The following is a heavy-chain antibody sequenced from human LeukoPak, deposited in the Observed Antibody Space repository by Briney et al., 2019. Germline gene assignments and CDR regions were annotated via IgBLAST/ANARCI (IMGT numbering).Heavy chain of an antibody. D-gene: IGHD3-22*01. CDR2: ISSSSSYI. J-gene: IGHJ3*02. CDR3: ARDDYYDTGGYFDDAFDI. V-gene: IGHV3-21*01. CDR1: GFTFSSYS. Sequence: GGSLRLSCAASGFTFSSYSMNWVRQAPGKGLEWVSSISSSSSYINYADSVKGRFTISRDNAKNSLYLQMNSLRADATAVYYCARDDYYDTGGYFDDAFDIWGQGTLVTVSS.